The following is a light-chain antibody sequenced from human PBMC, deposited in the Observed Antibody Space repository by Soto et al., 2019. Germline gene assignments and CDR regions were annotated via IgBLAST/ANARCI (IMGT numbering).Light chain of an antibody. CDR2: STS. Sequence: DIQMTQSPSSVSASAGVRVNITCRASQGIISWVGWYQQKPGEAPKLLIYSTSFLKSGVPSRFSGSRSGTEIILTISSLQPKEFATYFCQQSHMLPWTFGKETKVELK. V-gene: IGKV1-12*02. J-gene: IGKJ1*01. CDR3: QQSHMLPWT. CDR1: QGIISW.